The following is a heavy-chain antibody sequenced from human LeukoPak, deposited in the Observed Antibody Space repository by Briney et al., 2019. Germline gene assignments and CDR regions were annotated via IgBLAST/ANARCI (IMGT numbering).Heavy chain of an antibody. V-gene: IGHV3-21*01. J-gene: IGHJ4*02. D-gene: IGHD4-11*01. CDR2: ISSSSSYI. CDR3: ARRHDYSNYPDY. Sequence: GGSLRLSCAATGFTFSSYSMNWVRQAPGKGLEWVSSISSSSSYIYYADSVKGRFTISRDNAKNSLYLQMNSLRAEDTAVYYCARRHDYSNYPDYWGQGTLVTVSS. CDR1: GFTFSSYS.